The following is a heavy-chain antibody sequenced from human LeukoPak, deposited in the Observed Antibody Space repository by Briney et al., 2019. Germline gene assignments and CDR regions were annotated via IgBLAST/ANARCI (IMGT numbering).Heavy chain of an antibody. Sequence: GGSLRLSCVASGFTFSSYWMSWVRQAPERGLEWVANIKEDGTQNYYVDSVKGRFTISRDHAKNSLYLQMNSLRADETAVYYCARLRPYSSTWYAYYGMDVWGQGTTVTVSS. D-gene: IGHD6-13*01. CDR1: GFTFSSYW. V-gene: IGHV3-7*04. CDR3: ARLRPYSSTWYAYYGMDV. J-gene: IGHJ6*02. CDR2: IKEDGTQN.